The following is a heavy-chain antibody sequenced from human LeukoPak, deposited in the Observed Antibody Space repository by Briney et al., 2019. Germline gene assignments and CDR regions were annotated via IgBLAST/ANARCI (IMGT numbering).Heavy chain of an antibody. V-gene: IGHV3-23*01. J-gene: IGHJ5*02. CDR1: GFTFSNYA. Sequence: PGGSLRLSCAASGFTFSNYAMSWVRQAPGKGLEWVSTISGNCVSTYYADSVKGRFTISRDNSNNTLYLQMNSLRAEDTAVYYCAKDRIAVAAPYNWFDPWGQGTLVTVSS. CDR3: AKDRIAVAAPYNWFDP. D-gene: IGHD6-13*01. CDR2: ISGNCVST.